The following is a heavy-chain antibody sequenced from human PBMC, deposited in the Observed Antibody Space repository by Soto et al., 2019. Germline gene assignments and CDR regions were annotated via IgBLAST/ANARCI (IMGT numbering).Heavy chain of an antibody. D-gene: IGHD4-17*01. CDR3: ARTTVVTLLGMDV. CDR2: INHSGST. J-gene: IGHJ6*02. CDR1: GGSFSGYY. Sequence: SETLSLTCAVYGGSFSGYYWSWIRQPPGKGLEWIGEINHSGSTNYNPSLKSRVTISVDTSKNQFSLKLSSVTAADTAVYYCARTTVVTLLGMDVWGQGTTVTVSS. V-gene: IGHV4-34*01.